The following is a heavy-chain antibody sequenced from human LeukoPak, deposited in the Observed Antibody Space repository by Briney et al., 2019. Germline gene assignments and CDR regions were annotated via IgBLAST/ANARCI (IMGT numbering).Heavy chain of an antibody. CDR3: AREYDFWSGYYFFDY. V-gene: IGHV4-4*07. J-gene: IGHJ4*02. Sequence: SETLSLTCTVSGGSLSSYYWSWIRQPAGKGLEWIGRIYTSGSTNYNPSLKSRGTMSVDTSKNQFSLKLSSVTAADTAVYYCAREYDFWSGYYFFDYWGQGTLVTVSS. CDR1: GGSLSSYY. D-gene: IGHD3-3*01. CDR2: IYTSGST.